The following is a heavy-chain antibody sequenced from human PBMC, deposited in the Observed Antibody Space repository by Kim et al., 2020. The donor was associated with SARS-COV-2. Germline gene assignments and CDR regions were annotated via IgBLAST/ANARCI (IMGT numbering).Heavy chain of an antibody. J-gene: IGHJ4*02. Sequence: SDTLSLTCTVSGGSIDNVYWTWIRQLPGKGLEWIGYIYYTGSTNYNPSLKSRVIISLDKPNNQFSLRLTSVTAADTAVYYCARSLAAAGTKLPYYFDFWGQGALVTVSS. CDR1: GGSIDNVY. CDR2: IYYTGST. D-gene: IGHD6-13*01. V-gene: IGHV4-59*08. CDR3: ARSLAAAGTKLPYYFDF.